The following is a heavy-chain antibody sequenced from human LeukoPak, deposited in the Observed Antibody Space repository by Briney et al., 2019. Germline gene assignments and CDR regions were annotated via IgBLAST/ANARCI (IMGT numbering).Heavy chain of an antibody. D-gene: IGHD5-24*01. Sequence: SVKVSCKASGYTFTSYDINWVRQATGQGLEWMGGIIPIFGTTNYAQKFQGRVTITADDSTSTAYMEVNSLRSEDTAVYYCARDLGSRDGYNPPNLFDDWGQGTLITVSS. CDR2: IIPIFGTT. CDR3: ARDLGSRDGYNPPNLFDD. V-gene: IGHV1-69*13. J-gene: IGHJ4*02. CDR1: GYTFTSYD.